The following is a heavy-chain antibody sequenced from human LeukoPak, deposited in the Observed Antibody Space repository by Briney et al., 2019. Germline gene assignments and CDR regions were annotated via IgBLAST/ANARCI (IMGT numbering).Heavy chain of an antibody. CDR3: ARRGPAADWFEP. V-gene: IGHV5-51*01. Sequence: GESLKISCKGSGYSFTNYWIGWVRQMPGKGLEWMGIIYPGDSDTRYNPSFQGQVTISADKSTSTAYLQWNSLKASDTAMYYCARRGPAADWFEPRSRGTLVTVSS. D-gene: IGHD6-13*01. J-gene: IGHJ5*02. CDR1: GYSFTNYW. CDR2: IYPGDSDT.